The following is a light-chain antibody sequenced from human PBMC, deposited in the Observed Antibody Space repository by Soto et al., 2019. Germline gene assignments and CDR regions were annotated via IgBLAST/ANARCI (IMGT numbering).Light chain of an antibody. J-gene: IGKJ1*01. V-gene: IGKV3-15*01. Sequence: EIVMTQSPATLSVSPGERATLSCRASQSVNSNLAWYQQKPGQAPRLLIYGASTRATGVPARFSGSGSGTEFILTVSSLQSEDFAVYFCQQYSNWPTFGQGTNVEIK. CDR1: QSVNSN. CDR3: QQYSNWPT. CDR2: GAS.